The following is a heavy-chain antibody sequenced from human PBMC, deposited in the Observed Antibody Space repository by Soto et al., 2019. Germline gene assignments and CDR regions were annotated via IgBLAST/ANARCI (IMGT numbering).Heavy chain of an antibody. CDR3: AREPGVMTRIDY. CDR1: RFTFSSYS. D-gene: IGHD2-8*01. Sequence: PGGSLSLSYAACRFTFSSYSMNWVRQAPGKGLEWVSSISSSRIYIYYADSLKGRFTISRDNAKNSLYLQMNSLRAEDTAVYYCAREPGVMTRIDYWGQGTLVTVSS. J-gene: IGHJ4*02. V-gene: IGHV3-21*01. CDR2: ISSSRIYI.